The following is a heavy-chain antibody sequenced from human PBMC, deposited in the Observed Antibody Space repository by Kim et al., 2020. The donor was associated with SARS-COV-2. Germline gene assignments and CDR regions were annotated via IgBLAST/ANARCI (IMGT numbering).Heavy chain of an antibody. CDR1: GYTFTSYG. Sequence: ASVKVSCKASGYTFTSYGIAWVRQAPGQGLEWMGWISADNDNTIYAQQLQGRVTMTKDTSTNTAYMELRSLRSDDTAVYYCARGSDFDWLLAQRXFXYWG. CDR2: ISADNDNT. V-gene: IGHV1-18*01. D-gene: IGHD3-9*01. CDR3: ARGSDFDWLLAQRXFXY. J-gene: IGHJ4*01.